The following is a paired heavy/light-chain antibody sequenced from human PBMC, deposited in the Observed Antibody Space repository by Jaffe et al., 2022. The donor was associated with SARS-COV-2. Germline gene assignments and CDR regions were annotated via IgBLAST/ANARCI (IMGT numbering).Heavy chain of an antibody. J-gene: IGHJ4*02. Sequence: EVQLVESGGGLVQPGGSLRLSCAASGFTFSTYAITWVRQTPGKGLNWVSAISTNGGSTFYADSVKGRFTISRDNSKNTVYLQMNSLRAEDTAVYYCAASRYCSAGSCYSLDYWGQGTLVTVSS. CDR2: ISTNGGST. D-gene: IGHD2-15*01. CDR1: GFTFSTYA. CDR3: AASRYCSAGSCYSLDY. V-gene: IGHV3-23*04.
Light chain of an antibody. V-gene: IGKV2-28*01. J-gene: IGKJ2*01. CDR3: MQALQSPQT. CDR2: LGS. Sequence: DIVMTQSPLSLPVTPGEPASISCRSSQSLLHGNGYNYLDWYLQKPGQSPQLLIYLGSNRASGVPDRFSGSGSGTDFTLKISRVEAEDVGVYYCMQALQSPQTFGQGTKLEIK. CDR1: QSLLHGNGYNY.